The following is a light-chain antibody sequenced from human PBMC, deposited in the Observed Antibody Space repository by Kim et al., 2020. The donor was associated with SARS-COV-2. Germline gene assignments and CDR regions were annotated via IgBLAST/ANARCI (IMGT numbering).Light chain of an antibody. Sequence: SASPGDLVTITCRASQGISSYLAWYQQTPGKAPKLLIYAASTLQSGVPSRFSGSGSGTDFTLTISCLQSEDFATYYCQQYYSYPYTFGQGTKLEI. CDR2: AAS. J-gene: IGKJ2*01. CDR1: QGISSY. CDR3: QQYYSYPYT. V-gene: IGKV1-8*01.